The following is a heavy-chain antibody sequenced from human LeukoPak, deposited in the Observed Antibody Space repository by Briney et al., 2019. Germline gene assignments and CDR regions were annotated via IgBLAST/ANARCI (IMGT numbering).Heavy chain of an antibody. CDR3: ARGPVYNYGLTFNY. D-gene: IGHD5-18*01. CDR2: IKQDGSEK. CDR1: GFTFSSYW. Sequence: GGSLRLSCAASGFTFSSYWMSWVRQAPGKGLEWVANIKQDGSEKYSVDSVKGRFTISRDNAKNSLYLQMNSLRAEDTAVYYCARGPVYNYGLTFNYWGQGTLVTVSS. V-gene: IGHV3-7*03. J-gene: IGHJ4*02.